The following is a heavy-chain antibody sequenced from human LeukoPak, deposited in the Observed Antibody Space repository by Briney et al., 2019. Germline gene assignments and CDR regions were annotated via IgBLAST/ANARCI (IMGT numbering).Heavy chain of an antibody. Sequence: SVKVSCKASGYTFTGYYMHWVRQAPGQGLEWMGGIIPIFGTANYAQKFQGRVTITADESTSTAYMELSSLRTEDTAVYYCARGGRGSYYFDYWGQGTLVTVSS. CDR2: IIPIFGTA. D-gene: IGHD1-26*01. J-gene: IGHJ4*02. V-gene: IGHV1-69*13. CDR3: ARGGRGSYYFDY. CDR1: GYTFTGYY.